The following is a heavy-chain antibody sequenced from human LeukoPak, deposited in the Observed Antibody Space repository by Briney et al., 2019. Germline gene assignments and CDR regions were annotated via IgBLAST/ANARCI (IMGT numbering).Heavy chain of an antibody. D-gene: IGHD6-6*01. CDR2: IRYDGSNK. J-gene: IGHJ3*02. Sequence: GGSLRLSCAASGFTFSSYGMHWVRQAPGKGLEWVAFIRYDGSNKYYADSVKGRFTISRDNSKNTLYLQMNSLRAEDTAVYYCAKDPRLAAARPMIAARPDAVIWGQGTMVTVSS. CDR3: AKDPRLAAARPMIAARPDAVI. CDR1: GFTFSSYG. V-gene: IGHV3-30*02.